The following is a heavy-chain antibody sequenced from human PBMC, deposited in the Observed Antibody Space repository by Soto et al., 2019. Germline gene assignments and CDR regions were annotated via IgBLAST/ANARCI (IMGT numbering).Heavy chain of an antibody. D-gene: IGHD1-26*01. V-gene: IGHV3-23*01. J-gene: IGHJ4*02. CDR1: GFTFSTYV. CDR2: ISGSGGTT. CDR3: VKVMSGSYSRFDY. Sequence: EVQLLESGGDLVQPGGSLRLSCAASGFTFSTYVMSWVRQAPGKGVEWVSLISGSGGTTYYADSVKGRFTISRDNSKNALYLQMNSLRTEDTAVYYCVKVMSGSYSRFDYWGQGTLVTVSS.